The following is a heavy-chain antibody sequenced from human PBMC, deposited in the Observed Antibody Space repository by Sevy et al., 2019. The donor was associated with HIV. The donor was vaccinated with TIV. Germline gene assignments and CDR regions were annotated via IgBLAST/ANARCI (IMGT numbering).Heavy chain of an antibody. CDR1: GFTFSNAW. CDR2: IKSKTDGGTT. D-gene: IGHD3-10*01. Sequence: GGSLRLSCAASGFTFSNAWMSWVRLAPGKGLEWVGRIKSKTDGGTTDYAAPVKGRFTISRDDSKNTLYLQMNSLKTEDTAVYYCTTDPGGRYGSGSYYRYYFDYWGQGTLVTVSS. CDR3: TTDPGGRYGSGSYYRYYFDY. V-gene: IGHV3-15*01. J-gene: IGHJ4*02.